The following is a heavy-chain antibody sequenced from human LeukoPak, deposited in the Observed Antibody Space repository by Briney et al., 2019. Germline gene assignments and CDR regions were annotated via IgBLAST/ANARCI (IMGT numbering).Heavy chain of an antibody. CDR2: FTGSDFIT. CDR3: AKWGDYDVLTGYYDPDY. V-gene: IGHV3-23*01. J-gene: IGHJ4*02. CDR1: GFTFSNYA. Sequence: GASLRLSCAASGFTFSNYAMSWVRQAPGKGLDWVSAFTGSDFITYYADSVKGRFTISRDNYKNTLYLQMNSLRAEDTAVYYCAKWGDYDVLTGYYDPDYWGQGTLVTVSS. D-gene: IGHD3-9*01.